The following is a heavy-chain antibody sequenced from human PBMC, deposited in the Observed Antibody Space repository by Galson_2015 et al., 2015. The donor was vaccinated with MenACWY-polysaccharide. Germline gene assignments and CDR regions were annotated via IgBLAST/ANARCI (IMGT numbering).Heavy chain of an antibody. Sequence: SETLSLTCSVSHDSISSSYWSRIRQSADKGLEYIGRIHATGSTAYNPSFGGRVAMSVDLPRNQLSLRLTSMTASDTAMYYCARRSLDNWYFDLWGRGTLVIVSS. CDR3: ARRSLDNWYFDL. V-gene: IGHV4-4*07. D-gene: IGHD1-1*01. CDR1: HDSISSSY. CDR2: IHATGST. J-gene: IGHJ2*01.